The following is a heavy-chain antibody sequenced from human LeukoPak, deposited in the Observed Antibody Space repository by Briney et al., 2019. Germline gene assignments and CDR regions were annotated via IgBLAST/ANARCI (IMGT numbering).Heavy chain of an antibody. CDR2: ISNSGGST. Sequence: GGSLRLSCAVSGFTFTTYAMSWVRQAPGKGLEWISSISNSGGSTYYADSVKGRFTISRDNSKNTLDLQMNSLRAEDTAVYYCAKDPTWSGYFRFDYWGQGTLATVSS. CDR1: GFTFTTYA. CDR3: AKDPTWSGYFRFDY. V-gene: IGHV3-23*01. D-gene: IGHD3-3*01. J-gene: IGHJ4*02.